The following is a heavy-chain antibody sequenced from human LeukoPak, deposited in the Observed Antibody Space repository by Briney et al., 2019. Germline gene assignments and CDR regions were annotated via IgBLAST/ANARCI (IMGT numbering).Heavy chain of an antibody. D-gene: IGHD2-15*01. Sequence: GGSLRLSCAASGFTFSSYGMHWVRQAPGKGLDWVAVISYDGSNKYYADSVKGRFTISRDNSKNTLYLQMNSLRAEDTAVYYCAKDSLRCCSGGSCLYFDYWGQGTLVTVSS. CDR1: GFTFSSYG. CDR3: AKDSLRCCSGGSCLYFDY. V-gene: IGHV3-30*18. J-gene: IGHJ4*02. CDR2: ISYDGSNK.